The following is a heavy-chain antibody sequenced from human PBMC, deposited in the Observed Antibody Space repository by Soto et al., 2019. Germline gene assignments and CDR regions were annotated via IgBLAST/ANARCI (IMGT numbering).Heavy chain of an antibody. V-gene: IGHV1-2*02. CDR1: GYTFTGYY. J-gene: IGHJ4*02. Sequence: ASVKVSCKASGYTFTGYYMHWVRQAPGQGLEWMGWINPNSGGTNYAQKFQGRVTMTRDTSISTAYIELSRLRSDDTAVYYCARSSRFLEWLLFDDYWGQGTLVTVSS. CDR2: INPNSGGT. D-gene: IGHD3-3*01. CDR3: ARSSRFLEWLLFDDY.